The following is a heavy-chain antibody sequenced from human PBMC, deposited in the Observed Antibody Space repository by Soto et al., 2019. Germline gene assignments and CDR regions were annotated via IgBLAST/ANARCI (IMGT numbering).Heavy chain of an antibody. CDR2: ISGNVGSI. CDR3: AKDLRVRNTRSSFSADDAFDI. J-gene: IGHJ3*02. D-gene: IGHD3-3*02. V-gene: IGHV3-23*01. Sequence: PWGSLRLSCAASGFTFSTYAMSWVRQAPGKGLEWVSSISGNVGSIYYADSVKGRFTVSRDNSKTTLFLQMNSLRAEDTAVYFCAKDLRVRNTRSSFSADDAFDIWGHGTLVIVS. CDR1: GFTFSTYA.